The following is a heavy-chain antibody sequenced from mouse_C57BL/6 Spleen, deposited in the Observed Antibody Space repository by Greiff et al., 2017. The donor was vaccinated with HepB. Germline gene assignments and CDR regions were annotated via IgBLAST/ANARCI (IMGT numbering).Heavy chain of an antibody. V-gene: IGHV5-17*01. CDR3: ARPYDGYPWYLDV. CDR1: GFTFSDSG. Sequence: EVNLVESGGGLVKPGGSLKLSCAASGFTFSDSGMHWVRQAPEKGLEWVAYISSGSSTIYYADTVKGRFPISRDNAKNPLFLPMTSLRSEDTAMYYCARPYDGYPWYLDVWGTGTTVTVSS. J-gene: IGHJ1*03. CDR2: ISSGSSTI. D-gene: IGHD2-3*01.